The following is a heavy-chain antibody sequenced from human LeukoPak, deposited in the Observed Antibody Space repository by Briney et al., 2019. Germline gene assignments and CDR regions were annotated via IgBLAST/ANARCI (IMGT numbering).Heavy chain of an antibody. D-gene: IGHD5-18*01. CDR3: ARVQLWVYYYMDV. J-gene: IGHJ6*03. CDR2: INHSGST. V-gene: IGHV4-34*01. CDR1: GGSFSGYY. Sequence: SETLSLTCAVYGGSFSGYYWSWIRQPPGKGLEWIGEINHSGSTNYNPSLKSRVTISVDTSKNQFSLKLSSVTAEDTAVYYCARVQLWVYYYMDVWGKGTTVTVSS.